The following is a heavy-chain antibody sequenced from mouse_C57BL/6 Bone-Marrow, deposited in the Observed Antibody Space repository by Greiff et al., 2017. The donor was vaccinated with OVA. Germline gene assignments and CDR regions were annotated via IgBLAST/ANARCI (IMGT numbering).Heavy chain of an antibody. CDR1: GYTFTSYW. D-gene: IGHD1-1*01. J-gene: IGHJ2*01. CDR3: AYYYGFDY. Sequence: EVQLQQPGAELVKPGASVKLSCKASGYTFTSYWMHWVKQRPEQGLEWIGRIDPANGNTKYAPKFQGKATITADTSSNTAYLQLSSLTSEDTAIYYCAYYYGFDYWGQGTTLTVSS. CDR2: IDPANGNT. V-gene: IGHV14-3*01.